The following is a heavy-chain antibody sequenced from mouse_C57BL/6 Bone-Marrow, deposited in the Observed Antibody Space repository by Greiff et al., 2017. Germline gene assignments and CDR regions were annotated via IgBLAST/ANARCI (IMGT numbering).Heavy chain of an antibody. D-gene: IGHD4-1*01. CDR2: IYPTSGRT. Sequence: QVQLQQPGAELVKPGASVKMSCKASGYTFTSYWITWVKLRPGQGLEWIGDIYPTSGRTNYNEKFKSKAILTGDTSSNTAYMQLCSLTSEDSAVFYCARSGPLGRSFDYWGQGTTLTVSS. CDR3: ARSGPLGRSFDY. V-gene: IGHV1-55*01. CDR1: GYTFTSYW. J-gene: IGHJ2*01.